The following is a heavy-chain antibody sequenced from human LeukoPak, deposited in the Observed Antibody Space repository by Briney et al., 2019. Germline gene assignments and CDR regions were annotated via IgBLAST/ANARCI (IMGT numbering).Heavy chain of an antibody. V-gene: IGHV4-34*01. CDR2: INHSGST. J-gene: IGHJ4*02. CDR1: GGSFSGYY. D-gene: IGHD5-18*01. Sequence: SETLSLTCAVYGGSFSGYYWSWIRQPPGKGREWIGEINHSGSTNYNPSLKSRVTISVDTSKNQFSLKLSSVTAADTAVYYCASSRQLLFDYWGQGTLVTVSS. CDR3: ASSRQLLFDY.